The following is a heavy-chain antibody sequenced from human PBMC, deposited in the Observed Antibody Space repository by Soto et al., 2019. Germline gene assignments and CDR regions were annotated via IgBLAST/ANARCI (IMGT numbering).Heavy chain of an antibody. Sequence: GESLKSACTGFGYTFTTFCISWVLQMPGRGLEWMGRIDPRDSYTNYSPSFQGHVTISVDKSISTVYLQWGSLKASDTAIYYCARLYCSSSTCDSWFDPWGQGTLVTVSS. J-gene: IGHJ5*02. CDR3: ARLYCSSSTCDSWFDP. CDR2: IDPRDSYT. V-gene: IGHV5-10-1*01. D-gene: IGHD2-2*01. CDR1: GYTFTTFC.